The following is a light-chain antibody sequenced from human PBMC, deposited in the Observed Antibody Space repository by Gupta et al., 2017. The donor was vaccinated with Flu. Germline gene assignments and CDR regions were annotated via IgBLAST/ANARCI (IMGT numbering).Light chain of an antibody. Sequence: QLEVTQAPSASASLGASVKLTCTLNSGHSHYDIAWHQQRPEKAPRFLMRVNRDGSHTKGVGVPDRFLGSSSGAERYLTTSSLQSEDGADYYCQTWGTVIFGGGTSLTVL. J-gene: IGLJ2*01. CDR2: VNRDGSH. CDR3: QTWGTVI. V-gene: IGLV4-69*01. CDR1: SGHSHYD.